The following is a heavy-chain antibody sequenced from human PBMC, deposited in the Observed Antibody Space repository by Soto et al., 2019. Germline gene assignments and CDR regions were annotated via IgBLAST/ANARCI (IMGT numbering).Heavy chain of an antibody. D-gene: IGHD2-15*01. Sequence: QITLKESGPTLVKPTQTLTLTCTFSGFSLNTRAVGVGWIRQAPGKALEWLALINWNDDERHSPSLKDRLTITKDTSKNHVVLTMTNIGPVDTATYYCAHRHDLGGFDIWGQGTAVTVSS. V-gene: IGHV2-5*01. J-gene: IGHJ3*02. CDR3: AHRHDLGGFDI. CDR1: GFSLNTRAVG. CDR2: INWNDDE.